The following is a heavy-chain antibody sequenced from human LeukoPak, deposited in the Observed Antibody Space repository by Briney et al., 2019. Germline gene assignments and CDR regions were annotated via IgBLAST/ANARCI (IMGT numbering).Heavy chain of an antibody. V-gene: IGHV3-21*01. Sequence: KTGGSLRLSCAASGFTFSSYAMNWVRQAPGKGLEWVSSISSSSSYIYYADSVKGRFTISRDNAKNSLYLQMNSLRAEDTAVYYCARRLVAPYYYYYYMDVWGKGTTVTVSS. CDR3: ARRLVAPYYYYYYMDV. CDR1: GFTFSSYA. D-gene: IGHD2-15*01. J-gene: IGHJ6*03. CDR2: ISSSSSYI.